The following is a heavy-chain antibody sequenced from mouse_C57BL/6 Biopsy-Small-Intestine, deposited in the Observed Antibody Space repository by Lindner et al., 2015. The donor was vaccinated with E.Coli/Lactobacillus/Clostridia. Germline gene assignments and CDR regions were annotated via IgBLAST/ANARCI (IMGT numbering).Heavy chain of an antibody. D-gene: IGHD2-12*01. J-gene: IGHJ4*01. V-gene: IGHV1-84*02. CDR3: AREAMEGFGELSTFDY. CDR1: GYIFNNYA. CDR2: ISVYSGNT. Sequence: SVKVSCKTSGYIFNNYAISWVRQAPGQGLEWMGWISVYSGNTKYAQKFQDRVTMTTDTSTSTAYMELSRLRSDDTAVYYCAREAMEGFGELSTFDYWGQGTLVTVSS.